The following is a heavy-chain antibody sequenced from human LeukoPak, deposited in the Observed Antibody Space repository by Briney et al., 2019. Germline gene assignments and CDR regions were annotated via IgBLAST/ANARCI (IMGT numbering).Heavy chain of an antibody. CDR2: IYYSGST. J-gene: IGHJ4*02. D-gene: IGHD6-13*01. V-gene: IGHV4-59*08. CDR3: ARHGTPGYSSSYFDY. Sequence: KPSETLSLTCNVSSGSISGYYWSWIRQPPGKGLEWIGYIYYSGSTNYNPSLKSRVTISVDTSKNQFSLKLSSVTAADTAVYYCARHGTPGYSSSYFDYWGQGTLVTVSS. CDR1: SGSISGYY.